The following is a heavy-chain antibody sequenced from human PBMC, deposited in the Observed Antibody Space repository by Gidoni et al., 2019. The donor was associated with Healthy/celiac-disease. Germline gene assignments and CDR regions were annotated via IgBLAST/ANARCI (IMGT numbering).Heavy chain of an antibody. J-gene: IGHJ1*01. V-gene: IGHV3-11*01. D-gene: IGHD3-10*01. CDR3: ARESPDFSLWFGDQENIQH. CDR1: GFTLRDYY. Sequence: QAQLVESGGGLVKPGGSLRLSCAASGFTLRDYYTSWIRQAPGKGLEWVSYISSSGSTIYYADSVKGRFTISRDNAKNSLYLQMNSLRAEDTAVYYCARESPDFSLWFGDQENIQHWGQGTLVTVSS. CDR2: ISSSGSTI.